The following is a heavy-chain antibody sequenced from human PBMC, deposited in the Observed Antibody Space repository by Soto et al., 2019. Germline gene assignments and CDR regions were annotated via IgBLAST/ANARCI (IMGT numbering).Heavy chain of an antibody. J-gene: IGHJ3*02. CDR1: GFTFSSYG. Sequence: VQLVESGGGLVKPGGSLRLSCAASGFTFSSYGMHWVRQAPGKGLEWVAVISYDGSNKYYADSVKGRFTISRDNSKNTLYLQMNSLRAEDTAVYYCAKDLVVVAADDAFDIWGQGTMVTVSS. CDR3: AKDLVVVAADDAFDI. D-gene: IGHD2-15*01. V-gene: IGHV3-30*18. CDR2: ISYDGSNK.